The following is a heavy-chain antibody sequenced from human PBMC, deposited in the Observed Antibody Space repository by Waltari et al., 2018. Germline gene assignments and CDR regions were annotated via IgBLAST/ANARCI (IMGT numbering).Heavy chain of an antibody. CDR3: ARRLHIFRAAAGMFDY. V-gene: IGHV4-39*01. CDR1: DGSISSGNYY. J-gene: IGHJ4*02. CDR2: IYYSGST. D-gene: IGHD6-13*01. Sequence: QLQLQESGPGLVKPSETLSLTCTVSDGSISSGNYYWGWIRQSPGKGLEWIGSIYYSGSTSYNPSLKSRVTISVDTPKHQFSLKLSSVTAADTAVYYCARRLHIFRAAAGMFDYWGQGSLVIVSS.